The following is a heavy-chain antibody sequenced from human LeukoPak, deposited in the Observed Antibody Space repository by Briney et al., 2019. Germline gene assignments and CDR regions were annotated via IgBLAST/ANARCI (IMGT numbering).Heavy chain of an antibody. J-gene: IGHJ3*02. V-gene: IGHV3-74*01. CDR3: ARGRVVVITTPEYAFDM. CDR1: GFTFSSYW. D-gene: IGHD3-22*01. CDR2: INSDGSGT. Sequence: GGSLRLSCAASGFTFSSYWMHWVRPAPGKGLVWVSRINSDGSGTSYADSVKGRFTISRDNAKNTLYLQMNSLRAEDTDVYYCARGRVVVITTPEYAFDMWGQGTMVTVSS.